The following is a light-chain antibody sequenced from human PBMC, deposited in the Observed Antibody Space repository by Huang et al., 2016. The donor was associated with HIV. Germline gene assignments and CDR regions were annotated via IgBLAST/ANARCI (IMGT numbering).Light chain of an antibody. CDR2: ATS. V-gene: IGKV1-NL1*01. CDR3: QQYYSTPT. J-gene: IGKJ1*01. Sequence: DIQMTQSPSSLSASVGDRVTITCRASQGISNSLAWYQQKPGKAPKLLLHATSRLQSGVPSSFSGSGSGTDYTLTISSLQPEDFATYYCQQYYSTPTFGQGTKVEIK. CDR1: QGISNS.